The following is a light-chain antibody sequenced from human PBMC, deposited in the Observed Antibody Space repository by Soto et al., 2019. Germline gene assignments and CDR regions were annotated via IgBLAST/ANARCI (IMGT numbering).Light chain of an antibody. J-gene: IGKJ1*01. CDR2: HAS. V-gene: IGKV1-5*02. CDR1: QSISNW. CDR3: QQYNSYS. Sequence: DIPMTPSPSPPSASVGDRGTIICRASQSISNWLAWYQQKPGTAPKVLIYHASNLQSGVPSRFSGSGSGTEFTLTISSLQPDDFATYYCQQYNSYSFGQGTKVDIK.